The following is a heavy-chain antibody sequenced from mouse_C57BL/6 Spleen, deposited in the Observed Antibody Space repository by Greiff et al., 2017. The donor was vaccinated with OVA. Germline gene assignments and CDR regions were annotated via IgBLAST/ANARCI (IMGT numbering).Heavy chain of an antibody. CDR3: ARHYYGSSSWFAY. Sequence: EVKVVESGGGLVKTGGSLKLSCAASGFTFSDYGMHWVRQAPEKGLEWVAYISSGSSTIYYADTVKGRFTISRDNAKNTLFLQMTSLRSEDTAMYYCARHYYGSSSWFAYWGQGTLVTVSA. CDR1: GFTFSDYG. V-gene: IGHV5-17*01. D-gene: IGHD1-1*01. CDR2: ISSGSSTI. J-gene: IGHJ3*01.